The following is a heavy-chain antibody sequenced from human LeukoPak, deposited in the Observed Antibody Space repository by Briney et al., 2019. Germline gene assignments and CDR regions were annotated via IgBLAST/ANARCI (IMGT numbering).Heavy chain of an antibody. V-gene: IGHV1-8*01. CDR1: GYTFTSYD. J-gene: IGHJ5*02. Sequence: ASVKVSCKASGYTFTSYDINWVRQAPGQGLEWMGWMNPNSGNTGYAQKFQGRVTMTRNTSISTAYMELSSLRSEDTAVYYCARVELVHPPAGPYCSSTSCYLHWFDPWGQGTLVTVSS. D-gene: IGHD2-2*01. CDR3: ARVELVHPPAGPYCSSTSCYLHWFDP. CDR2: MNPNSGNT.